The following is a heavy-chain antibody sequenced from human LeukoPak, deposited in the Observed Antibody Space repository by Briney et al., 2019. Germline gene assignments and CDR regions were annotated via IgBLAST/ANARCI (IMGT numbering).Heavy chain of an antibody. V-gene: IGHV4-34*01. CDR2: INHSGST. D-gene: IGHD5-18*01. CDR3: ARLVDAAMAHPGGGIDY. J-gene: IGHJ4*02. CDR1: GGSFSGYY. Sequence: SETLSLTCAVYGGSFSGYYWSWIRQPPGKGLEWIGEINHSGSTNYNPSLKSRVTISVDTSKNQFSLKLSSVTAADTAVYYCARLVDAAMAHPGGGIDYWGQGTLVTVSS.